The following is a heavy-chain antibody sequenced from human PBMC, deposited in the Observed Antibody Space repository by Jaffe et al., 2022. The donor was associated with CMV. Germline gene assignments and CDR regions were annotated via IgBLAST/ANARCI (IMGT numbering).Heavy chain of an antibody. D-gene: IGHD6-13*01. CDR1: GGTFSSYG. Sequence: QVQLVQSGAEVKKPGSSVKVSCKASGGTFSSYGISWVRQAPGQGLEWMGRIIPILGIANYAQKFQGRVTITADKSTSTAYMELSSLRSEDTAVYYCARDWSGHSSSWYEGEDYWGQGTLVTVSS. J-gene: IGHJ4*02. CDR3: ARDWSGHSSSWYEGEDY. CDR2: IIPILGIA. V-gene: IGHV1-69*09.